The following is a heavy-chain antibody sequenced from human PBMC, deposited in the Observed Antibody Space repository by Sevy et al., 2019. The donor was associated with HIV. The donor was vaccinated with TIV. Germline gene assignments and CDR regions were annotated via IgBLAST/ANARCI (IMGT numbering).Heavy chain of an antibody. CDR1: GGSVSSGSYY. CDR3: ARGVVITKLLDY. CDR2: IYYSGST. V-gene: IGHV4-61*01. Sequence: SETLSLTCTVSGGSVSSGSYYWSWIRQPPVKGLEWIGYIYYSGSTNYNPSLKSRVTISVDTSKNQFSLKLSSVTAADTAVYYCARGVVITKLLDYWGQGTLVTVSS. D-gene: IGHD3-22*01. J-gene: IGHJ4*02.